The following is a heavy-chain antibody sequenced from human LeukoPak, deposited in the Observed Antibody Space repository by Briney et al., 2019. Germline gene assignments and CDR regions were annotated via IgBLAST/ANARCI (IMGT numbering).Heavy chain of an antibody. D-gene: IGHD1-1*01. Sequence: GGSLTLSCVASGRTFSSYAMHWVRQAPGKGLEWVAVISNGGTNNYYADSVKGRFTISRDNSKNTLYLQMNSLRAADTAVYYCARGVYNDAFDIWGQGTTVTVSS. CDR2: ISNGGTNN. CDR1: GRTFSSYA. V-gene: IGHV3-30-3*01. J-gene: IGHJ3*02. CDR3: ARGVYNDAFDI.